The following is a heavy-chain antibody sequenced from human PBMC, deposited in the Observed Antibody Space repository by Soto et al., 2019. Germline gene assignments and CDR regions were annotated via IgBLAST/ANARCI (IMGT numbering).Heavy chain of an antibody. CDR1: GGSISSGGYY. J-gene: IGHJ4*02. V-gene: IGHV4-31*11. Sequence: PSETLSLTCAVYGGSISSGGYYWSWIRQHPGKGLEWIGYIYYSGSTYYNPSLKSRVTISVDTSKNQFSLKLSSVTAADTAVYYCARASKVGTTFDYWGQGTLVTVSS. CDR3: ARASKVGTTFDY. D-gene: IGHD1-26*01. CDR2: IYYSGST.